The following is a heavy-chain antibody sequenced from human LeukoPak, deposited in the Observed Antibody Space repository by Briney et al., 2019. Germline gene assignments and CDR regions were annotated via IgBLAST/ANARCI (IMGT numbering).Heavy chain of an antibody. D-gene: IGHD3-10*01. CDR3: ARGERGLELWFGFGWYFDL. J-gene: IGHJ2*01. V-gene: IGHV4-4*07. CDR2: IYTSGST. Sequence: SETLSLTCSVSGGSISSYYWSLIRQPAGKGLEWIGRIYTSGSTNYNPSLKSRVTMSVDTSRDQFSLKLNSVTAADTAVYYCARGERGLELWFGFGWYFDLWGRGTLVTVSS. CDR1: GGSISSYY.